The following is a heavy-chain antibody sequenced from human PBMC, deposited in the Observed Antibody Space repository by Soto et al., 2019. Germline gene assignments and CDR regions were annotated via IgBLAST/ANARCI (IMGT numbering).Heavy chain of an antibody. CDR2: IYYSGST. V-gene: IGHV4-59*01. Sequence: SETLSLTCTVSGGSISSYYWSWIRRPPGKGLEWIGYIYYSGSTNYNPSLKGRVTISVDTSKNQFSLKLSSVTAADTAAYYCARDEVAAAGTDYYYYGMDVWGQGTTVTVSS. CDR1: GGSISSYY. CDR3: ARDEVAAAGTDYYYYGMDV. D-gene: IGHD6-13*01. J-gene: IGHJ6*02.